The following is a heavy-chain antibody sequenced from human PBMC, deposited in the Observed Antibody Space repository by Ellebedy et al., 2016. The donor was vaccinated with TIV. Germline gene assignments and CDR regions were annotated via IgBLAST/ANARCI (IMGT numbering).Heavy chain of an antibody. CDR2: IRYDGSNK. CDR1: GFTFSSYG. Sequence: GESLKISCAASGFTFSSYGMHWVRQAPGKGLEWVAFIRYDGSNKYYADSVKGRFTISRDNSKNTLYLQMNSLRAEDTAVYYCAKSPTRATVTTVDYWGQGTLVTVSS. CDR3: AKSPTRATVTTVDY. V-gene: IGHV3-30*02. J-gene: IGHJ4*02. D-gene: IGHD4-11*01.